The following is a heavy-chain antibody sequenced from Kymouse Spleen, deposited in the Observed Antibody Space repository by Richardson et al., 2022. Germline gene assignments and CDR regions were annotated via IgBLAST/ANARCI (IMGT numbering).Heavy chain of an antibody. CDR2: ISYDGSNK. CDR3: AKARTGTTEYYYYGMDV. V-gene: IGHV3-30*18. J-gene: IGHJ6*02. D-gene: IGHD1-7*01. CDR1: GFTFSSYG. Sequence: QVQLVESGGGVVQPGRSLRLSCAASGFTFSSYGMHWVRQAPGKGLEWVAVISYDGSNKYYADSVKGRFTISRDNSKNTLYLQMNSLRAEDTAVYYCAKARTGTTEYYYYGMDVWGQGTTVTVSS.